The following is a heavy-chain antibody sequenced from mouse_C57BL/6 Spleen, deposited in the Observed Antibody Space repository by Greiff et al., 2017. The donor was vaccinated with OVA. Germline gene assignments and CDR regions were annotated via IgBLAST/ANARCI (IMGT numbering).Heavy chain of an antibody. V-gene: IGHV1-64*01. D-gene: IGHD1-1*01. CDR2: IHPNSGST. CDR1: GYTFTSYW. Sequence: QVQLQQPGAELVKPGASVKLSCKASGYTFTSYWMHWVKQRPGQGLEWIGMIHPNSGSTNYNEKFKSKATLTVDKSSSTAYMQLSSLTSEDSAVYYCARGGGSSYNGYFDVWGIGTTVTVSS. CDR3: ARGGGSSYNGYFDV. J-gene: IGHJ1*03.